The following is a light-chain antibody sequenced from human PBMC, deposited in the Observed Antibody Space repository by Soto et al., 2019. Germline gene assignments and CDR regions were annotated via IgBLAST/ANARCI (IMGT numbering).Light chain of an antibody. Sequence: EIVLTQSPGTLSLSPGERATLSCRASQSVSSSYLAWYQQKPGQAPRLLIYGASSRATGIPDRFSGSGSGNDVTLIISKLEPEEFAVDYCQQYGSSPLTFGPGTKVDIK. CDR2: GAS. CDR3: QQYGSSPLT. CDR1: QSVSSSY. J-gene: IGKJ3*01. V-gene: IGKV3-20*01.